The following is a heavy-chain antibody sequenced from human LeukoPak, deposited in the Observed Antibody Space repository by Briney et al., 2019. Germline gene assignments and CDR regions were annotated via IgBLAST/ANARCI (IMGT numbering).Heavy chain of an antibody. V-gene: IGHV4-59*01. CDR3: ARVSLAAAGGFDY. Sequence: AETLSLTCTVSGGSISSYYWSWIRQPPGKGLEWIGYIYYSGSTKYNPSLKSRVTISVDTSKNQFSLKLSSVTAADTAVYYCARVSLAAAGGFDYWGQGTLVTVSS. D-gene: IGHD6-13*01. CDR2: IYYSGST. J-gene: IGHJ4*02. CDR1: GGSISSYY.